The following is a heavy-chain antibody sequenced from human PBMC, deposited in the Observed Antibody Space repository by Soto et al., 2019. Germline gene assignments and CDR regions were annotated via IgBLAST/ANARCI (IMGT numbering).Heavy chain of an antibody. CDR3: TTDWGYSYGFPLYYFDY. D-gene: IGHD5-18*01. Sequence: VGSLILSCAASGFTFSNAGMSWVRQAPGKGLEWVGRIKSKTDGGTTDYAAPVKGRFTISRDDSKNTLYLQMNSLKTEDTAVYYCTTDWGYSYGFPLYYFDYWGQGTLVTVS. CDR2: IKSKTDGGTT. V-gene: IGHV3-15*01. J-gene: IGHJ4*02. CDR1: GFTFSNAG.